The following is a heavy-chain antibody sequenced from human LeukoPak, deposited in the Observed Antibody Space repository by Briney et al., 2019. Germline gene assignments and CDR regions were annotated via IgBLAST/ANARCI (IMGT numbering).Heavy chain of an antibody. J-gene: IGHJ4*02. V-gene: IGHV4-34*01. Sequence: NPSETLSLTCAVYGGSFSGYFWSWIRQPPGKGLDWIGEINHSGNTNYNPSLKSRATISVDTSKSQFSLKLSSVTAADTAVYYCARRYDDLGSPLKDWGRETLFTVSS. CDR1: GGSFSGYF. CDR3: ARRYDDLGSPLKD. D-gene: IGHD3/OR15-3a*01. CDR2: INHSGNT.